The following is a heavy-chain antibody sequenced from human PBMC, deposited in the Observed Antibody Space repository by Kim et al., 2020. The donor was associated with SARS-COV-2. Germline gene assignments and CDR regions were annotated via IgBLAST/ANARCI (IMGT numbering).Heavy chain of an antibody. Sequence: SETLSLTCTVSGGSISSSSYYWGWIRQPPGKGLEWIGSIYYSGSTYYNPSLKSRVTISVDTSKNQFSLKLSSVTAADTAVYYFARQDLDYGSGSYYNYDYYYGMDVWGQGTTVTVSS. CDR3: ARQDLDYGSGSYYNYDYYYGMDV. V-gene: IGHV4-39*01. J-gene: IGHJ6*02. CDR2: IYYSGST. CDR1: GGSISSSSYY. D-gene: IGHD3-10*01.